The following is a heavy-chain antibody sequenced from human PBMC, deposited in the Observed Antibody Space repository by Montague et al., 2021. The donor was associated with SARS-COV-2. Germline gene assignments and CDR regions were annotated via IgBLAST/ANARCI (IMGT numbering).Heavy chain of an antibody. J-gene: IGHJ3*02. D-gene: IGHD1-14*01. CDR1: GASVSSSD. Sequence: SETLSLTCTVPGASVSSSDWGWIRQSPGKGLEWTGYFYSVWSTDYNPSLKSRVTIPRDTSKNQFSLKVRSVTAADTAIYYCARETMTADAFDIWGQGTMVTVSS. CDR3: ARETMTADAFDI. V-gene: IGHV4-59*02. CDR2: FYSVWST.